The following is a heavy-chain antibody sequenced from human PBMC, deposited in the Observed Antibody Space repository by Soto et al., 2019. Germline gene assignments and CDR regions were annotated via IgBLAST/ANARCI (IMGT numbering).Heavy chain of an antibody. CDR3: ARYYYDSSGYEIDY. J-gene: IGHJ4*02. Sequence: SETLSLTCALYGGPFSGYYWSWIRQPPGKGLEWIGEINHSGSTNYNPSLKSRVTISVDTSKNQFSLKLSSVTAADTAVYYCARYYYDSSGYEIDYWGQGTLVTVS. CDR2: INHSGST. V-gene: IGHV4-34*01. D-gene: IGHD3-22*01. CDR1: GGPFSGYY.